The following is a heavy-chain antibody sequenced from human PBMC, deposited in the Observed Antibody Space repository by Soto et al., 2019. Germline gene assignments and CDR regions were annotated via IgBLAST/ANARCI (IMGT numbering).Heavy chain of an antibody. V-gene: IGHV3-23*01. J-gene: IGHJ4*02. CDR2: ITGDGGDT. CDR3: AKGSATSRPYYFDY. Sequence: GGSLRLSCVASGFTFSSYAMSWVRQAPGKGLEWVSAITGDGGDTFHADSVRGRLTISRDNSRSTLYLQMDSLRAEDTALYYCAKGSATSRPYYFDYWGQGXLVTVSS. CDR1: GFTFSSYA.